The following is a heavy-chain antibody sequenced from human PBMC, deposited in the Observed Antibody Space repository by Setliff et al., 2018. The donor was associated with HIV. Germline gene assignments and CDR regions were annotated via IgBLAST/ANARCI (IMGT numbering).Heavy chain of an antibody. V-gene: IGHV3-11*04. J-gene: IGHJ6*03. Sequence: GGSLRLSCAASGFTFSDYYMSWIRQAPGKGLEWVSYITSSGTTIYYADSVKGRFTISRDSAKNSLYLEMNNLRGEDTAVYYCARDSPQGWNRPRDMDVWGKGTTVTVSS. CDR2: ITSSGTTI. CDR1: GFTFSDYY. CDR3: ARDSPQGWNRPRDMDV. D-gene: IGHD1-1*01.